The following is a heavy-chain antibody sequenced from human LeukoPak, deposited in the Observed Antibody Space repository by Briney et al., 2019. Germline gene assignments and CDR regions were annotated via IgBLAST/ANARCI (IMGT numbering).Heavy chain of an antibody. CDR3: ACEGDHYDILTGQNWFDP. J-gene: IGHJ5*02. V-gene: IGHV1-58*01. D-gene: IGHD3-9*01. CDR1: GFTFTSSA. CDR2: IVVGSGNT. Sequence: EASVKVSCKASGFTFTSSAVQWVRQARGQRLERIGWIVVGSGNTNYAQKFQERVTITRDMSTSTAYMELSSLRSEDTAVYYCACEGDHYDILTGQNWFDPWGRGTLVTVSS.